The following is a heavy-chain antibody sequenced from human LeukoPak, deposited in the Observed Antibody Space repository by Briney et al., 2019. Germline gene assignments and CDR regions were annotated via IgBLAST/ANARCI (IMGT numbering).Heavy chain of an antibody. CDR2: FDPEDGET. J-gene: IGHJ4*02. CDR1: GYTLTELS. D-gene: IGHD6-19*01. V-gene: IGHV1-24*01. CDR3: ATGVGYSSGWYTLGY. Sequence: GASVKVSCKVSGYTLTELSMHWVRQAPGKGLEWMGGFDPEDGETIYAQKFQGRVTMTEDTPTDTAYMELSSLRPEDTAVYYCATGVGYSSGWYTLGYWGQGTLVTVSS.